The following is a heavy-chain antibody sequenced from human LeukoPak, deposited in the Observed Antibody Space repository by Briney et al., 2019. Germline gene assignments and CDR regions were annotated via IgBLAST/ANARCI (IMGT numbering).Heavy chain of an antibody. CDR1: GFTFDDYT. CDR3: AKDWSGRGYGAFDI. CDR2: ISWDGGST. D-gene: IGHD3-3*01. V-gene: IGHV3-43*01. J-gene: IGHJ3*02. Sequence: PGGSLRLSCAASGFTFDDYTMHWVRQAPGKGLEWVSLISWDGGSTYYADSVKGRFTISRDNSKNSLYLQMNSLRTEDTALYYCAKDWSGRGYGAFDIWGQGTMVTASS.